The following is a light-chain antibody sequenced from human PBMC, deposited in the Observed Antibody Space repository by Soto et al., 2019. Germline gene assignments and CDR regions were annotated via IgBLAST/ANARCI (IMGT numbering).Light chain of an antibody. V-gene: IGLV1-40*01. Sequence: QSVLTQPPSVSGAPGQRVTISCTGSSSNIGAGYDVHWYQQLPGTAPKLLIYGNSNRPSGVPDRFSGSKSGTSASLAITGLQAEEEADYFRQAYDSSLRAVVFGGGTQLTVL. J-gene: IGLJ2*01. CDR1: SSNIGAGYD. CDR3: QAYDSSLRAVV. CDR2: GNS.